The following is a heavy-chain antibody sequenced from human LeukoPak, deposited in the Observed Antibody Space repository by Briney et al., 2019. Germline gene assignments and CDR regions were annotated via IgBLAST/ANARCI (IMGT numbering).Heavy chain of an antibody. Sequence: GGSLRLSCAASGFTFSSYWMNWVRQAPGKGLEWVSYISSSGSTRYYADSVKGRFTISRDNARKSIYLQMNSLRAEDTAVYYCARAAGWLDPWGQGSLVIVSS. D-gene: IGHD6-13*01. CDR1: GFTFSSYW. CDR2: ISSSGSTR. V-gene: IGHV3-48*03. J-gene: IGHJ5*02. CDR3: ARAAGWLDP.